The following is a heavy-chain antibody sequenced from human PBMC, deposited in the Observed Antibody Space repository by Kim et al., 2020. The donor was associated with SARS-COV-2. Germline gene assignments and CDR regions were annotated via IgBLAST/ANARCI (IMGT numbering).Heavy chain of an antibody. CDR1: GFTFSSYW. CDR3: ARSLTYYDFWSGYNDAFDI. J-gene: IGHJ3*02. D-gene: IGHD3-3*01. CDR2: IKQDGSEK. Sequence: GGSLRLSCAASGFTFSSYWMSWVRQAPGKGLEWVANIKQDGSEKYYVDSVKGRFTISRDNAKNSLYLQMNSLRAEDTAVYYCARSLTYYDFWSGYNDAFDIWGQGTMVTVSS. V-gene: IGHV3-7*01.